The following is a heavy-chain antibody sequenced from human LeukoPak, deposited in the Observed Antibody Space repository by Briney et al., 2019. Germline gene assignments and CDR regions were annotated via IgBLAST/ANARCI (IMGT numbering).Heavy chain of an antibody. CDR3: AKDHPTQVALDY. Sequence: PGGSLGLSCAASGFTFSSYGMHWVRQAPGKGLEWVAVISYDGSNKYYADSVKGRFTISRDNSKNTLYLQMNSLRAEDTAVYYCAKDHPTQVALDYWGQGTLVTVSS. CDR1: GFTFSSYG. J-gene: IGHJ4*02. D-gene: IGHD5-12*01. CDR2: ISYDGSNK. V-gene: IGHV3-30*18.